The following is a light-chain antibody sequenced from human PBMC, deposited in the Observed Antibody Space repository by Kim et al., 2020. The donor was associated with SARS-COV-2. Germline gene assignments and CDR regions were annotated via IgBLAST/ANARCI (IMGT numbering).Light chain of an antibody. CDR3: QQFDTYPQT. J-gene: IGKJ2*01. V-gene: IGKV1-13*02. CDR2: DTS. Sequence: GDRFTVTCRASQGISSALAWYQQKPGKPPNLLIYDTSSLKSGVPSRFSGSGSGTDFTLTISSLQPEDFATYYCQQFDTYPQTFGQGTKLEI. CDR1: QGISSA.